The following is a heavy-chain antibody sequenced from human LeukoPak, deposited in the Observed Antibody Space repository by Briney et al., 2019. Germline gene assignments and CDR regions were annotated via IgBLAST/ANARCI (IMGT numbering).Heavy chain of an antibody. CDR3: ATGYRAPDAFDI. Sequence: ASVEVSCKVSGYTLTELSMHWVRQAPGKGLEWMGGFDPEDGETIYAQKFQGRVTMTEDTSTDTAYMELSSLRSEDTAVYYCATGYRAPDAFDIWGQGTMVTVSS. CDR2: FDPEDGET. D-gene: IGHD5-12*01. J-gene: IGHJ3*02. V-gene: IGHV1-24*01. CDR1: GYTLTELS.